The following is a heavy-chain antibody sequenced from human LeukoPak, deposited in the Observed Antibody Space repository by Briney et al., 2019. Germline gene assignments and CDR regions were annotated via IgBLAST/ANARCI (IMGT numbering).Heavy chain of an antibody. D-gene: IGHD2-15*01. Sequence: GGSLRLSCAASGFTFNTYAMHWVRQTPGKGLEWVAVILNDGSTKYYADSVKGRFTISRDNSKNTLSLQMNSLRVDDTAVYYCARGDDFVVVLAPFDYWGQGTLVTVSS. CDR2: ILNDGSTK. J-gene: IGHJ4*02. CDR3: ARGDDFVVVLAPFDY. V-gene: IGHV3-30-3*01. CDR1: GFTFNTYA.